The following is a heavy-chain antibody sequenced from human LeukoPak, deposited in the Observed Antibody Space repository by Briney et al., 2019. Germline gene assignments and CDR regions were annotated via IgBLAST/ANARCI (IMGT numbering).Heavy chain of an antibody. Sequence: SVTVSCKASGGTFSSYAISWVRQAPGQGLEWMGGIIPIFGTANYAQKFQGRVTITADESTSTAYMELSSLRSEDTAVYYCARGRSGYFLYWYFDLWGRGTLVTVSS. J-gene: IGHJ2*01. CDR1: GGTFSSYA. D-gene: IGHD3-22*01. CDR2: IIPIFGTA. V-gene: IGHV1-69*13. CDR3: ARGRSGYFLYWYFDL.